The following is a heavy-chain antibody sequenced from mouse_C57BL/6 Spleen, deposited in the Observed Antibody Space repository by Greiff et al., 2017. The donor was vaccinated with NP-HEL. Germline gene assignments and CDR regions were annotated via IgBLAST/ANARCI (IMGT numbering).Heavy chain of an antibody. CDR1: GYSITSGYY. CDR2: ISYDGSN. J-gene: IGHJ1*01. D-gene: IGHD1-1*02. V-gene: IGHV3-6*01. Sequence: EVKLQESGPGLVKPSQSLSLTCSVTGYSITSGYYWNWIRQFPGNKLEWMGYISYDGSNNYNPSLKNRISITRDTSKNQFFLKLNSVPTEDTATXYCAREHGYWYSEVWGAEATVTLSS. CDR3: AREHGYWYSEV.